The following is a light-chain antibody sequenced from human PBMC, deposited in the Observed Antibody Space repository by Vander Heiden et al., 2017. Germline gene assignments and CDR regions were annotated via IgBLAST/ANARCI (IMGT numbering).Light chain of an antibody. CDR3: CSYAGSIYV. J-gene: IGLJ1*01. Sequence: QSALTQPASVSGSPGQSITFSCTGTSSDVGGFNLVSWYQPYPGKAPKLLINEVSRRPSGVSNRFSGSKSGNTASLTISGVKAEDEADYYCCSYAGSIYVFGTGTKVTVL. CDR2: EVS. V-gene: IGLV2-23*02. CDR1: SSDVGGFNL.